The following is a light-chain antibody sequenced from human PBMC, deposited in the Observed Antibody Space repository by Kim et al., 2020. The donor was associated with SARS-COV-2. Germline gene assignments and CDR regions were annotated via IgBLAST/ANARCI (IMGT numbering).Light chain of an antibody. CDR3: QVWDSSTVV. J-gene: IGLJ2*01. Sequence: VALGQPARITCGGNGFGSINVHWYQQKPGQAPVLVIYRDSNRPSGIPERFSGSNSGNTATLTISRAQAGDEADYYCQVWDSSTVVFGGGTQLTVL. CDR2: RDS. CDR1: GFGSIN. V-gene: IGLV3-9*01.